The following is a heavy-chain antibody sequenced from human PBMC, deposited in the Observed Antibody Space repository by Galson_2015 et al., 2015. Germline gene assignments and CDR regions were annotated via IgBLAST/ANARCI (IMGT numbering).Heavy chain of an antibody. V-gene: IGHV1-18*01. CDR1: FTSYG. Sequence: FTSYGISWVRQAPGQGLEWMGWISAYNGNTNYAQKLQGRVTMTTDTSTSTAYMELRSLRSDDTAVYYCARGQGIVVVVAGNYYGMDVWGQGATVTVSS. J-gene: IGHJ6*02. CDR3: ARGQGIVVVVAGNYYGMDV. CDR2: ISAYNGNT. D-gene: IGHD2-15*01.